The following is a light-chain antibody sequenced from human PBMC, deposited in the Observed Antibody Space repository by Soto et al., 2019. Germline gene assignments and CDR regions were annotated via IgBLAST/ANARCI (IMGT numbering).Light chain of an antibody. V-gene: IGLV1-40*01. CDR3: QSYDTGLSGSRA. CDR2: GNK. J-gene: IGLJ1*01. Sequence: QSVLTQPPSVSGAPGQTVTISCTGSSSNIGAGYDVHWYQQLPGTAPKLLIYGNKNRPPGVPDRFSGSRSDTSASLAITGLQADDEADYYCQSYDTGLSGSRAFGSGTKVTVL. CDR1: SSNIGAGYD.